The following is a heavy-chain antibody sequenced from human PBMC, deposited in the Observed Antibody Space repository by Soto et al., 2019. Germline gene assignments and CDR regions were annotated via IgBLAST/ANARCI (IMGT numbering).Heavy chain of an antibody. CDR1: GFTFSSYD. V-gene: IGHV3-13*01. D-gene: IGHD2-15*01. CDR3: ARDSRYCSGGSCYFYYGMDV. Sequence: GVLRLSCAASGFTFSSYDMHWVRQATGKGLEWVSAIGTAGDTYYPGSVKGRFTISRENAKNSLYLQMNSLRAGDTAVYYCARDSRYCSGGSCYFYYGMDVWGQGTTVTVSS. CDR2: IGTAGDT. J-gene: IGHJ6*02.